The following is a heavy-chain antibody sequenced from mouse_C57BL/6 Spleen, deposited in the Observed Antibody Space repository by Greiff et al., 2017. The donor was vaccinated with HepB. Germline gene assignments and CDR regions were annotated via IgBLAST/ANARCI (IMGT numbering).Heavy chain of an antibody. CDR1: GYTFTSYG. Sequence: QVQLKQSGAELARPGASVKLSCKASGYTFTSYGISWVKQRTGQGLEWIGEIYPRSGNTYYNEKFKGKATLTADKSSSTAYMELRSLTSEDSAVYFCARSTGYGYAMDYWGQGTSVTVSS. J-gene: IGHJ4*01. V-gene: IGHV1-81*01. D-gene: IGHD2-2*01. CDR2: IYPRSGNT. CDR3: ARSTGYGYAMDY.